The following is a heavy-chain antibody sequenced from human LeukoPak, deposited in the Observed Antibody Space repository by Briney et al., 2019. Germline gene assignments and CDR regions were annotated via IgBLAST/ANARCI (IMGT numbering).Heavy chain of an antibody. CDR3: ARDPWGIASSRLFDY. V-gene: IGHV3-20*04. CDR1: GFTFDEYG. Sequence: PGGSLRLSCAASGFTFDEYGMSWVRQAPGQGLEGVSGINLNGGRTRFADPVKGRFTISRDNAKNSLYLQMNSLRAEDTGLYYWARDPWGIASSRLFDYWGQGTLVTVSS. CDR2: INLNGGRT. D-gene: IGHD6-13*01. J-gene: IGHJ4*02.